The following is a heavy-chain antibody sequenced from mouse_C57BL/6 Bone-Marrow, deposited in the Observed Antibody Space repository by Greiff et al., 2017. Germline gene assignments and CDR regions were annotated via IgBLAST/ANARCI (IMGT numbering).Heavy chain of an antibody. CDR2: IDPSDSYT. J-gene: IGHJ2*01. CDR3: ARQNCFDY. CDR1: GYTFTSYW. Sequence: VQLVESGAELVRPGTSVKLSCKASGYTFTSYWMHWVKQRPGQGLEWIGVIDPSDSYTNYNQKFKGKATLTVDTSSSTAYMQLSSLTSEDSAVYYCARQNCFDYWGQGTTRTVSS. V-gene: IGHV1-59*01.